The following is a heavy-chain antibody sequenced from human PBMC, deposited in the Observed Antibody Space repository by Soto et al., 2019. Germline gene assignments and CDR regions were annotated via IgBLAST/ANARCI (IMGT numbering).Heavy chain of an antibody. V-gene: IGHV4-31*03. D-gene: IGHD3-9*01. J-gene: IGHJ4*02. CDR2: IYYSGST. Sequence: SETLSLTCTVSGCSISSGGYYWSWIRQHPGKGLEWIGYIYYSGSTYYNPSLKSRVTISVDTSKNQFSLKLSSVTAADTAVYYCASVSYFNAFDYWGQGTLVTVSS. CDR1: GCSISSGGYY. CDR3: ASVSYFNAFDY.